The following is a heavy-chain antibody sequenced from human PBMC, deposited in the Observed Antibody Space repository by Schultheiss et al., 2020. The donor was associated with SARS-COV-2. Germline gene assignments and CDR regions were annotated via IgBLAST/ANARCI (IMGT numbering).Heavy chain of an antibody. V-gene: IGHV3-15*01. Sequence: GGSLRLSCAASGFTFSNAWMSWVRQAPGKGLEWVGRIKSKTDGGTTDYAAPVKGRFTISRDDSKNTLYLQMNSLRAEDTAVYYCARDRHPRQPEGFGYWGQGTLVTVSS. CDR2: IKSKTDGGTT. CDR3: ARDRHPRQPEGFGY. J-gene: IGHJ4*02. CDR1: GFTFSNAW. D-gene: IGHD6-13*01.